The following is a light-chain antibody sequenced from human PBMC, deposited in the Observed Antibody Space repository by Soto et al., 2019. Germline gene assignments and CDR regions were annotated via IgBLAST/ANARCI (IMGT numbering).Light chain of an antibody. Sequence: QSALTQPASVSGSPGQSITLSCTGTSSDVGGYDYVSWYQQHPGKAPKLMIYDVSNRPSGVSNRFSGSKSGNTASLTISGLQAEYEADYYCSSYTSSSTRVFGGGTKLTVL. CDR1: SSDVGGYDY. V-gene: IGLV2-14*01. CDR3: SSYTSSSTRV. J-gene: IGLJ2*01. CDR2: DVS.